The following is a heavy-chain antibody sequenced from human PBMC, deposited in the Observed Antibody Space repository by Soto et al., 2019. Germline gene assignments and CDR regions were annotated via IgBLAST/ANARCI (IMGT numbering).Heavy chain of an antibody. CDR3: ARLGGYCSGGSCLYYYYYYGMDV. CDR1: GYTLTSYD. Sequence: ASVKVSCKASGYTLTSYDINWVRQATGQGLEWMGWMNPNSGNTGYAQKFQGRVTMTRNTSISTAYMELSSLRSEDTAVYYCARLGGYCSGGSCLYYYYYYGMDVWGQGTTVTVSS. V-gene: IGHV1-8*01. CDR2: MNPNSGNT. D-gene: IGHD2-15*01. J-gene: IGHJ6*02.